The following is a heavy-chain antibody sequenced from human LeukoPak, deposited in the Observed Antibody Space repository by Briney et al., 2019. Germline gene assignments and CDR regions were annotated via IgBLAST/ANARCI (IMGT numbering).Heavy chain of an antibody. V-gene: IGHV1-58*02. CDR1: GFTFTSSA. Sequence: ASVRVSCKASGFTFTSSAMQWVRQARGQRLEWIGWIVVGSGNTNYAQKFQERVTITRDMSTSTAYMELSSLRSEDTAVYYCAAEEYSSSVAYWGQGTLVTVSS. D-gene: IGHD6-13*01. J-gene: IGHJ4*02. CDR2: IVVGSGNT. CDR3: AAEEYSSSVAY.